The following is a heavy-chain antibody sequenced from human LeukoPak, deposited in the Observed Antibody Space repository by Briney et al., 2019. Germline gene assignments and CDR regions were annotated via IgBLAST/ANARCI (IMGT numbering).Heavy chain of an antibody. CDR1: GYTFTGYY. Sequence: ASVKVSCKASGYTFTGYYMHWVRQAPGQGLEWMGWINPNSGGTNYAQKFQGRVTMTRNTSISTAYMELSSLRSEDTAVYYCARFSSGYYDILTGYLAYGMDVWGQGTTVTVSS. V-gene: IGHV1-2*02. J-gene: IGHJ6*02. D-gene: IGHD3-9*01. CDR3: ARFSSGYYDILTGYLAYGMDV. CDR2: INPNSGGT.